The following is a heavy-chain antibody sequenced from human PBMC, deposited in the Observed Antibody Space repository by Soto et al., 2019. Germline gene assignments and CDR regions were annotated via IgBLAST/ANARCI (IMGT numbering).Heavy chain of an antibody. CDR1: GFTFSSYS. D-gene: IGHD2-2*02. J-gene: IGHJ4*02. Sequence: EVQLVESGGGLVKPGGSLRLSCAASGFTFSSYSMNWVRQAPGKGLEWVSSISSSSSYIYYADSVKGRFTISRDNAKNSLYLQMKSLRAEDTAVYYCARDPNQLLYHYYFDYWGQGNLVTVSS. CDR3: ARDPNQLLYHYYFDY. CDR2: ISSSSSYI. V-gene: IGHV3-21*01.